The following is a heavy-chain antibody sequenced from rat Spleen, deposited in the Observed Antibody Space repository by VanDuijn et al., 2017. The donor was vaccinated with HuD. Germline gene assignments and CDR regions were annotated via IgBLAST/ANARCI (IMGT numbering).Heavy chain of an antibody. CDR2: ISYDGSTT. J-gene: IGHJ1*01. D-gene: IGHD1-4*01. CDR3: ARQWLTGSHWFFDF. CDR1: GFTFSDYY. Sequence: EVQLVESDGGLVQPGRSLKLSCAASGFTFSDYYMAWVRQAPTKGLEWVATISYDGSTTYYRDSVKGRFTISRDNAESTLYLQMDSLRSEATATYYCARQWLTGSHWFFDFWGPGTMVTVSS. V-gene: IGHV5-29*01.